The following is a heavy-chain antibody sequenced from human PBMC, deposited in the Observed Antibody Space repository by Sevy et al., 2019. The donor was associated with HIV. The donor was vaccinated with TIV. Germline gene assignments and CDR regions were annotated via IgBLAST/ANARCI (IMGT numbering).Heavy chain of an antibody. CDR3: AKDLKQFWPQDSYYGMDV. J-gene: IGHJ6*02. V-gene: IGHV3-30*18. D-gene: IGHD2-15*01. CDR1: GFNFNNYG. CDR2: ISYDSTYK. Sequence: GGSLRLSCAASGFNFNNYGMNWVRQTPGKGLEWVAVISYDSTYKFFTDSVKGRFSISRDNSKNTVDLPLNSLRPEDTAVYYCAKDLKQFWPQDSYYGMDVWGLGTTVTVSS.